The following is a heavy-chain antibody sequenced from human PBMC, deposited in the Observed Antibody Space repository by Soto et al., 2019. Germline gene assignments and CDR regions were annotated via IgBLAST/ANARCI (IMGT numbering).Heavy chain of an antibody. J-gene: IGHJ4*02. CDR1: GGSISSRSYY. CDR2: IYYSGSI. Sequence: QLQLQESGPGLVKPSETLSLTCTVSGGSISSRSYYWGWIRQPPGKGLGWIASIYYSGSIYYNPSLKRRVTMSIDTSKNQFSLNLGSVTAADTAVYFCARLLHDSSGYYYFDFWGQGTLVTVSS. D-gene: IGHD3-22*01. V-gene: IGHV4-39*01. CDR3: ARLLHDSSGYYYFDF.